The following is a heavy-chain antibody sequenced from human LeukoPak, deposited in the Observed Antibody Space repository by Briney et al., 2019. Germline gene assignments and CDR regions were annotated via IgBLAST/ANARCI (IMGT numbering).Heavy chain of an antibody. V-gene: IGHV3-74*01. CDR1: GFTFSSYW. D-gene: IGHD2-2*02. Sequence: GGSLRLSCAASGFTFSSYWMHWVRQAPGKGLVWVSRIKSDGSSISYADSVKGRFTISRDNAKNTLYLQMNSLRAEDTALYHCAREKEYCSSTSCYNAFDIWGQGTMVTVSS. J-gene: IGHJ3*02. CDR3: AREKEYCSSTSCYNAFDI. CDR2: IKSDGSSI.